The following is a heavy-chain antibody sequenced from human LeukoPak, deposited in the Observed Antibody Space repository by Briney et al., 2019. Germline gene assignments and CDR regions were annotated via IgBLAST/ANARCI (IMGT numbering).Heavy chain of an antibody. CDR3: ARDRNGY. J-gene: IGHJ4*02. D-gene: IGHD2/OR15-2a*01. CDR2: ISYDGSNK. CDR1: GFTFSSYA. Sequence: GGSLRLSCAASGFTFSSYAMHWVRQAPGKGLEWVAVISYDGSNKYYADSVKGRFTISRDNSKNTLYLQMNSLRAEDTAVYYCARDRNGYWGQGTLVTVSS. V-gene: IGHV3-30*04.